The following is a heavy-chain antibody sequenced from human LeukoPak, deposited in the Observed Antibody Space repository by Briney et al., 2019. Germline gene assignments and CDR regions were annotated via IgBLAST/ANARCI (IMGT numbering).Heavy chain of an antibody. V-gene: IGHV4-61*09. CDR1: GGSISSGSYC. D-gene: IGHD3-10*01. CDR2: ISTSGNT. J-gene: IGHJ4*01. Sequence: SETLSLTCTVSGGSISSGSYCWSWIRQPAGKGLEWIGHISTSGNTNYNPSLKSRVTISVDTSKNQFSLKLSSVTAADTAVYYCARPRVRGVIIRGFDYWGQGTLVTVSS. CDR3: ARPRVRGVIIRGFDY.